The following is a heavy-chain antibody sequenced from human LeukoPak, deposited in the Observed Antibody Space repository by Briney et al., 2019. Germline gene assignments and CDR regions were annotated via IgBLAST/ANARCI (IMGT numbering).Heavy chain of an antibody. CDR2: IYYSGST. V-gene: IGHV4-39*07. Sequence: SETLSLTCTVSGGSISSSSYYWGWIRQPPGKGLEWIGSIYYSGSTYYNPSLKSRVTISVDTSKNQFSLKLSSVTAADTAVYYCARAVLQAYYYDSSAPYYFDYWGQGTLVTVSS. CDR1: GGSISSSSYY. J-gene: IGHJ4*02. D-gene: IGHD3-22*01. CDR3: ARAVLQAYYYDSSAPYYFDY.